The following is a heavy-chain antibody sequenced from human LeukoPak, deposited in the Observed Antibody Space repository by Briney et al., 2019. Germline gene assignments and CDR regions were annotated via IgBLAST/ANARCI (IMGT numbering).Heavy chain of an antibody. CDR3: AREEGTYDILTGYYREDNWFDP. Sequence: SETLSLTCTVSGGSISSYYWSWIRQPAGKGLEWIGRIYTSGSTNYNPSLKSRVTMSVDTSKNQFSLKLSSVTAADTAMYYCAREEGTYDILTGYYREDNWFDPWGQGTLVTVSS. J-gene: IGHJ5*02. CDR2: IYTSGST. V-gene: IGHV4-4*07. D-gene: IGHD3-9*01. CDR1: GGSISSYY.